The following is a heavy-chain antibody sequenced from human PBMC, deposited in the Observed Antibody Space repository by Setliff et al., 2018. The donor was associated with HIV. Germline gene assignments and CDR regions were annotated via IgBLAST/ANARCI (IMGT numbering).Heavy chain of an antibody. CDR1: GYTFTSYY. D-gene: IGHD6-13*01. Sequence: ASVKVSCKASGYTFTSYYMHWVRQAPGQGLEWMGIINPSGGSTSYAQRFQGRVTMTRDTSTSTVYMELSSLRSEDTAVYYCARDPGYSTSWYYFDYWGQGTLVTVPS. CDR3: ARDPGYSTSWYYFDY. V-gene: IGHV1-46*01. CDR2: INPSGGST. J-gene: IGHJ4*02.